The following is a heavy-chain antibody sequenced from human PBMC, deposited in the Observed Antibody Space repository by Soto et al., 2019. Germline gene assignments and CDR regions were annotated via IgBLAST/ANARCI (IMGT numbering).Heavy chain of an antibody. J-gene: IGHJ4*02. Sequence: QVQLVQSGAEVKKPGASVKVSCKASGYTFTSYGISWVRQAPGQGLEWMGWISAYNGNTTYAQKLQGRGTMPTDTSTSTAYMELRSLRSDDTAVYYCVVAAQPYYCDYWGQGTLVTVSS. CDR2: ISAYNGNT. CDR3: VVAAQPYYCDY. CDR1: GYTFTSYG. V-gene: IGHV1-18*01. D-gene: IGHD2-15*01.